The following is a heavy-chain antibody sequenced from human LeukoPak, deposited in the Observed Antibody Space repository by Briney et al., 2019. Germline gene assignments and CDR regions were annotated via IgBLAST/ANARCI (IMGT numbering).Heavy chain of an antibody. V-gene: IGHV3-23*01. D-gene: IGHD6-19*01. CDR2: ISGSGGST. CDR1: GFTFSSYA. Sequence: GGSLRLSCAASGFTFSSYAMSWVRQAPGKGLEWVSAISGSGGSTYYADSVKGRFTISRDNSKNTLYLQMNSLRAEDTAVYYCAPHPMVAVAGTFFFDYWGQGTLVTVSS. CDR3: APHPMVAVAGTFFFDY. J-gene: IGHJ4*02.